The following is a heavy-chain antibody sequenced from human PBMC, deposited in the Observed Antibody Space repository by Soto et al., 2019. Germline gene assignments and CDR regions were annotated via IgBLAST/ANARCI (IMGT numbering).Heavy chain of an antibody. CDR3: ARWGDWMQQVL. CDR2: IYHSGST. J-gene: IGHJ4*02. Sequence: QVQLQESGPGLVKPSGTLSLTCGVSGGSIRSNKWWSWVRQPPGKGLEWIGEIYHSGSTNYNPSLKSRVTISVDKYKNQCARKLNSVTAADTAVYYCARWGDWMQQVLWGQGTLVTVSS. V-gene: IGHV4-4*02. D-gene: IGHD5-18*01. CDR1: GGSIRSNKW.